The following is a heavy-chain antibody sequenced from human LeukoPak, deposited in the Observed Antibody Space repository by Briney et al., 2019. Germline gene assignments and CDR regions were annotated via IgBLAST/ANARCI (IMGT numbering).Heavy chain of an antibody. CDR1: GFTFSDYA. CDR3: ASGAPPDY. Sequence: GGSLRLSCAASGFTFSDYAMYWVRQAPGKGLEWVASMSYDGSNEYYADSVKGRFTISRDNSKNTLYLQMNSLRTEDTAVYYCASGAPPDYWGQGTLVTVSS. J-gene: IGHJ4*02. D-gene: IGHD1-26*01. V-gene: IGHV3-30-3*01. CDR2: MSYDGSNE.